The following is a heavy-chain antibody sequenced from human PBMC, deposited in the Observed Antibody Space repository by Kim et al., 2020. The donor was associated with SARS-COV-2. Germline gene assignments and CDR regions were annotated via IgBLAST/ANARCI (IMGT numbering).Heavy chain of an antibody. D-gene: IGHD3-22*01. CDR3: ARVVTMIVVVFNDAFDI. J-gene: IGHJ3*02. Sequence: GGSLRLSCAASGFTFSSYAMHWVRQAPGKGLEWVAVISYDGSNKYYADSVKGRFTISRDNSKNTLYLQMNSLRAEDTAVYYCARVVTMIVVVFNDAFDIWGQGTMVTVSS. CDR2: ISYDGSNK. CDR1: GFTFSSYA. V-gene: IGHV3-30*04.